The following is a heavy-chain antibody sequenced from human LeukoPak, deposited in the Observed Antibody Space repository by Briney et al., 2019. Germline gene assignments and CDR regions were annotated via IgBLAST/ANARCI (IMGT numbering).Heavy chain of an antibody. J-gene: IGHJ5*02. V-gene: IGHV4-39*01. CDR3: ARINTYDFWSGLSWFDP. Sequence: SETLSLTCTVSGGSISSSSCYWGWIRQPPGKGLEWIGSIYYSGSTYYNPSLKSRVTISVDTSKNQFSLKLSSVTAADTAVYYCARINTYDFWSGLSWFDPWGQGTLVTVSS. D-gene: IGHD3-3*01. CDR2: IYYSGST. CDR1: GGSISSSSCY.